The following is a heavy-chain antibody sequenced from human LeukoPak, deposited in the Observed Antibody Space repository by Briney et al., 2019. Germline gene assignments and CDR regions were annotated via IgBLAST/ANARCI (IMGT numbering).Heavy chain of an antibody. CDR1: GYTFTSYA. D-gene: IGHD4-17*01. CDR3: ARDRHGDYLSWFDP. V-gene: IGHV1-3*03. Sequence: ASVKVSCKASGYTFTSYAMHWVRQAPGQRLEWMGWINAGNGNTKYSQDFQGRVSITRDTSATTVYMELSSLRSEDMGVYYCARDRHGDYLSWFDPWGQGTLVTVSS. CDR2: INAGNGNT. J-gene: IGHJ5*02.